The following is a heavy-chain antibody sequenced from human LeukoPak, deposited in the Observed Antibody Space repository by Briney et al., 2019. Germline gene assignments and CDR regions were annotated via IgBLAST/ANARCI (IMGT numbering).Heavy chain of an antibody. CDR1: GGTFSSYA. CDR3: ARGSIVATGDDY. J-gene: IGHJ4*02. CDR2: IIPIFGTA. V-gene: IGHV1-69*13. Sequence: ASVKVSCKASGGTFSSYAISWVRQAPGQGLEWMGGIIPIFGTANYAQKFQGRVTITADESTSTAYMELSSLRSEDTAVYYCARGSIVATGDDYWGQGTLVTVSS. D-gene: IGHD5-12*01.